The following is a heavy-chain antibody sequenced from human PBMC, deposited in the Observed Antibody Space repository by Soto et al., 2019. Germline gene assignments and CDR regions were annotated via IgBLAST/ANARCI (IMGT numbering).Heavy chain of an antibody. CDR2: INPNSGGT. D-gene: IGHD2-15*01. CDR1: GYTFTGYY. Sequence: GASVKVSCKASGYTFTGYYMHWVRQAPGQGLEWMGGINPNSGGTNYAQKFQGRVTKTRATSISTAYMELSRLRSDDTAVYYCARRGAASYYYYGMDVWGQGTTVTVSS. J-gene: IGHJ6*02. V-gene: IGHV1-2*02. CDR3: ARRGAASYYYYGMDV.